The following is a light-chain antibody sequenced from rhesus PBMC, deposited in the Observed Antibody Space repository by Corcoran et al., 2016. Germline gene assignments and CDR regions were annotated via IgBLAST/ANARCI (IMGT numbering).Light chain of an antibody. Sequence: EIVMTQSPATLSLSPGETATLSCRASESVGSYFAWYQQKLGQAPKLLVHIAYFRATGIPDRFSGSGSRTELTLTISSLEPEDVGVYHCQQYNDLHSFGQGTKVEIK. CDR2: IAY. CDR3: QQYNDLHS. V-gene: IGKV3-40*03. J-gene: IGKJ2*01. CDR1: ESVGSY.